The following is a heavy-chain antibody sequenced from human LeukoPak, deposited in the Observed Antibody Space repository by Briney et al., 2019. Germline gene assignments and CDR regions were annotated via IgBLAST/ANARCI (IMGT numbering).Heavy chain of an antibody. J-gene: IGHJ4*02. Sequence: GTSLRLSCAFTFSTYSIHWVRQAPGKGLEWMAVVSYDGRTTFYTDSVRGRFTISRDNSKNTVYLQMNSLRAEDTAVYYCATGPYTAYLYWGQGTLVTVSS. V-gene: IGHV3-30-3*01. CDR2: VSYDGRTT. D-gene: IGHD2-2*02. CDR1: TFSTYS. CDR3: ATGPYTAYLY.